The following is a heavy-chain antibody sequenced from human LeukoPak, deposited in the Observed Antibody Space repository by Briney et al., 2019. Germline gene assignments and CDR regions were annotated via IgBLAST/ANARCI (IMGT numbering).Heavy chain of an antibody. CDR3: AKDATGLLYFFDY. D-gene: IGHD3-9*01. Sequence: GGSLRLSCAASGFTFSSYGMHWVRQAPGKGLEWVAVISYDGSNKYYADSEKGRFTISRDNSKNTLYLQMNSLRAEDTAVYYCAKDATGLLYFFDYWGQGTLVTVSS. CDR2: ISYDGSNK. CDR1: GFTFSSYG. V-gene: IGHV3-30*18. J-gene: IGHJ4*02.